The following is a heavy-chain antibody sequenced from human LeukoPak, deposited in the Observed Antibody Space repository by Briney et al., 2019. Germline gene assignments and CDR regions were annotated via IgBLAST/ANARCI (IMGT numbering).Heavy chain of an antibody. CDR2: IYSGGST. V-gene: IGHV3-66*01. CDR3: ARYYYYYYMDV. CDR1: GFTVSSNY. Sequence: QSGGSLRLSCAASGFTVSSNYMSWVRQAPGKGLEWVSVIYSGGSTYYADSVKGRFTISRDNSKNTLYLQMNSLRAEDTAVYYCARYYYYYYMDVWGKGTTVTISS. J-gene: IGHJ6*03.